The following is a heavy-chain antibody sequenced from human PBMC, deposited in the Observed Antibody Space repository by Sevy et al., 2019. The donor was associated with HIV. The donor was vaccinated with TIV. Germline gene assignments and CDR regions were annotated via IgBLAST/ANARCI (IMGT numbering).Heavy chain of an antibody. D-gene: IGHD3-22*01. CDR1: GFTVSGNY. J-gene: IGHJ4*02. CDR2: IYSGGST. V-gene: IGHV3-66*01. CDR3: ASDYYDTDN. Sequence: GGSLRLSCAASGFTVSGNYMSWVRQAPGKGLEWISLIYSGGSTNYADSVKGRFTISRDNSKNTLYLQMNSLRAEDTTVYYCASDYYDTDNWGQGTLVTVSS.